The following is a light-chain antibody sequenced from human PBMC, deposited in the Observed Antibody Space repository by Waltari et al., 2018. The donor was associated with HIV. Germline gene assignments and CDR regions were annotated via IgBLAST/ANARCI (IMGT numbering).Light chain of an antibody. J-gene: IGLJ3*02. CDR2: SNN. Sequence: QSVLTQPPSASGTPGQRVTISCSGSNPNIGSNYVSWYQHLPGTTPKLLIYSNNQRPSGVPDRFSGSKSGTSASLAISGLRSEDEADYYCAVWDDSLSGRVFGGGTKLTVL. CDR1: NPNIGSNY. CDR3: AVWDDSLSGRV. V-gene: IGLV1-47*02.